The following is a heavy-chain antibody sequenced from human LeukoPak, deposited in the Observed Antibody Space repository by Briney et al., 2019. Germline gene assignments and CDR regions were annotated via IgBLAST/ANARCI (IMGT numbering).Heavy chain of an antibody. Sequence: ASVKISCKVSGYTFTDYYMHWVQQAPRKGLEWMGLVDPEDGETIYAEKFQGRVTITADTSTDTAYMEPSSLRSEDTAVCYCATPLWELLGDRFFYGAFDIWGQGTMVTVSS. CDR2: VDPEDGET. V-gene: IGHV1-69-2*01. CDR1: GYTFTDYY. J-gene: IGHJ3*02. CDR3: ATPLWELLGDRFFYGAFDI. D-gene: IGHD1-26*01.